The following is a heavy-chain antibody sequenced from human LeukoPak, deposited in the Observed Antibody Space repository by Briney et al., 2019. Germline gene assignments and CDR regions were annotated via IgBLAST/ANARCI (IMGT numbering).Heavy chain of an antibody. CDR2: ISSSGSAI. Sequence: GGSLRLSCAASGFTFSDYYMSWIRQAPGKGLEWVSYISSSGSAIYYADPVKGRFTISRDNAKNSPYLQMNSLRAEDTAVYYCAELGITMIGGVWGKGTTVTISS. J-gene: IGHJ6*04. CDR3: AELGITMIGGV. D-gene: IGHD3-10*02. CDR1: GFTFSDYY. V-gene: IGHV3-11*04.